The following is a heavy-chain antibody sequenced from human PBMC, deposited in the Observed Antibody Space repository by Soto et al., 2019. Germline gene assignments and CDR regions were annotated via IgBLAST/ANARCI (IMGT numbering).Heavy chain of an antibody. CDR3: ARDVLARDGYNYYHY. CDR2: IYHSGST. J-gene: IGHJ4*02. Sequence: QVQLQESGPGLVKPSGTLSLTCAVSGGSISSSNWWSWVRQPPGEGLELIGEIYHSGSTNYNPSLKSRVTITVDKSKNQCSLKLSSVTAADTAVYYCARDVLARDGYNYYHYWGQGTLVTVSS. CDR1: GGSISSSNW. D-gene: IGHD5-12*01. V-gene: IGHV4-4*02.